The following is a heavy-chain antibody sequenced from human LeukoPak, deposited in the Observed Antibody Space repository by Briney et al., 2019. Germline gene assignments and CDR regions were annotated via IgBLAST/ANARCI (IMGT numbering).Heavy chain of an antibody. CDR2: IYYSGST. J-gene: IGHJ5*02. Sequence: SETLSLTCTVSGGSISSSSYYWGWIRQPPGKGLEWIGRIYYSGSTCHNPSLKSRVTIAVDTSKNQFSLKLGSVTAADTAVYYCARSYDSTLGGWGAVFFDPWGQGTLVTVSS. D-gene: IGHD3-22*01. V-gene: IGHV4-39*01. CDR3: ARSYDSTLGGWGAVFFDP. CDR1: GGSISSSSYY.